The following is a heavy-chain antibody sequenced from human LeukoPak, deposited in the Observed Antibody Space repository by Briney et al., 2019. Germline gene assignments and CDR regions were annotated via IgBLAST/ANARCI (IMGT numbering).Heavy chain of an antibody. CDR1: GYTFTSYG. Sequence: ASVKVSCKASGYTFTSYGISWVRQAPGQGLEWMGWISAYNGNTNYAQKLQGRVTMTTDTSTSTAYMELRSLRSDDTAVYYCARWWETTVTTSQDYYYGMDVWGQGTTVTVSS. J-gene: IGHJ6*02. CDR2: ISAYNGNT. V-gene: IGHV1-18*01. CDR3: ARWWETTVTTSQDYYYGMDV. D-gene: IGHD4-17*01.